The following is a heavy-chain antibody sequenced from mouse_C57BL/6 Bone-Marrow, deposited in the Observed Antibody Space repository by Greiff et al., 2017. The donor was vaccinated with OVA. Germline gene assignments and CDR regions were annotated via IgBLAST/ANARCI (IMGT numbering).Heavy chain of an antibody. J-gene: IGHJ3*01. V-gene: IGHV1-59*01. CDR2: IDPSDSYT. CDR3: ARCSTMIRDAWFAY. CDR1: GYTFTSYW. D-gene: IGHD2-4*01. Sequence: VQLQQPGAELVRPGTSVKLSCKASGYTFTSYWMHWVKQRPGQGLEWIGVIDPSDSYTNYNQKFKGKATLTVDTSSSTAYMQLSSLTSEDSAVYYCARCSTMIRDAWFAYWGQGTLVTVSA.